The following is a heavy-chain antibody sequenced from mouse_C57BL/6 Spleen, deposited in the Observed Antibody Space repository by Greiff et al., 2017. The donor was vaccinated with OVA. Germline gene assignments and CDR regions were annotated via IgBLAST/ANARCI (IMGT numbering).Heavy chain of an antibody. CDR3: TRRGLLRGYFDV. D-gene: IGHD1-1*01. J-gene: IGHJ1*03. CDR2: IDPETGGT. V-gene: IGHV1-15*01. Sequence: VKLVESGAELVRPGASVTLSCKASGYTFTDYEMHWVKQTPVHGLEWIGAIDPETGGTAYNQKFKGKAILTADKSSSTAYMELRSLTSEYYAVYYCTRRGLLRGYFDVWGTGTTVTVSS. CDR1: GYTFTDYE.